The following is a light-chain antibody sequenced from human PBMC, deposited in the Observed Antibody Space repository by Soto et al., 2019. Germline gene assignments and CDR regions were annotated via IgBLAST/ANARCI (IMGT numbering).Light chain of an antibody. CDR2: GNS. V-gene: IGLV1-40*01. CDR3: QSYDSRLSAYV. J-gene: IGLJ1*01. Sequence: QSVLTQPPSVSGAPGQTITISCTGSSSNIGAGYDVHWYQQLPGTAPKLLIYGNSNRPSGVPDRFSGSKSGTSASLAITGLQAEDEADYYCQSYDSRLSAYVFGTGTKVTV. CDR1: SSNIGAGYD.